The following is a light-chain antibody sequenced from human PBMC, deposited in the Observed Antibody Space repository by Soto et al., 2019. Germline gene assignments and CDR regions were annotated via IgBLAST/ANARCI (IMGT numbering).Light chain of an antibody. CDR3: QRYNSAPSLT. CDR1: QGISNH. V-gene: IGKV1-27*01. CDR2: GAS. J-gene: IGKJ4*01. Sequence: DIQMTQSPSSLSASVGDTVTITCRASQGISNHLAWFQQKPGEVPKLLIYGASTLQSGVPSRFSGSGSGTEFALTVSSLQPEDVATYYCQRYNSAPSLTFGGGTKVEI.